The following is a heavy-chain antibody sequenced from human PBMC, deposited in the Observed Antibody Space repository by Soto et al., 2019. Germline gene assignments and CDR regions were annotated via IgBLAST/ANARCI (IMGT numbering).Heavy chain of an antibody. D-gene: IGHD3-22*01. Sequence: SETLSLTCTVSGGSVSSGSYYWSWIRQPPGKGLEWIGYSYYSGNTNYNPSLKSRVTISVDTSKNQFSLKLSSVTAADTAVYYCAVVVVIKGWFDPWGQGTLVTVSS. CDR3: AVVVVIKGWFDP. CDR2: SYYSGNT. V-gene: IGHV4-61*01. J-gene: IGHJ5*02. CDR1: GGSVSSGSYY.